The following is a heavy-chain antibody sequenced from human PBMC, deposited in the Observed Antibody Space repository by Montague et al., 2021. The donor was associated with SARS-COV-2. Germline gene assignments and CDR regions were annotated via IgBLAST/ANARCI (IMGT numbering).Heavy chain of an antibody. CDR2: ISHSGGT. CDR1: GGSISSGTW. D-gene: IGHD1-26*01. CDR3: ARLPSVVGGYFCFDP. J-gene: IGHJ5*02. V-gene: IGHV4-4*02. Sequence: SETLSLTCAVSGGSISSGTWWTWVRQPPGKGLEWIGEISHSGGTNYNPSLKSRVTISVDKSKNQFSLNLNSVTAADTAVYYCARLPSVVGGYFCFDPWGQGTLVTVSS.